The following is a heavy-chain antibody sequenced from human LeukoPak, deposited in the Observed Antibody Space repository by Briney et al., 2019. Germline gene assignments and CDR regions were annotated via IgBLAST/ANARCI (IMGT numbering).Heavy chain of an antibody. CDR2: ISYDGSNK. J-gene: IGHJ4*02. Sequence: GSLRLSCAASGFTFRSYAMHWSRQAPGKGLEWVAVISYDGSNKYYADSVKGRFTISRDNSKNTLYLQMNSLRAEDTAVYYCCLLDYWGQGTLVTVSS. CDR3: CLLDY. D-gene: IGHD3-16*01. CDR1: GFTFRSYA. V-gene: IGHV3-30*04.